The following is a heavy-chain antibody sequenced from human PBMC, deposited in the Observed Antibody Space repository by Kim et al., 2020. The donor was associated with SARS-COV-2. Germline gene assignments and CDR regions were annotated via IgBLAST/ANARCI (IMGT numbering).Heavy chain of an antibody. V-gene: IGHV5-10-1*01. CDR3: ARVDPYSDPGPPFFDY. CDR1: GYTFTRYW. D-gene: IGHD1-26*01. J-gene: IGHJ4*02. Sequence: GESLKIFCYGSGYTFTRYWITWVRQMPGKGLEWMGRIDPRDAYTTYNPSFQGHVTISVDRYVNTAYLQWVSLKASDTAMYYCARVDPYSDPGPPFFDYWGQGTLVTVSS. CDR2: IDPRDAYT.